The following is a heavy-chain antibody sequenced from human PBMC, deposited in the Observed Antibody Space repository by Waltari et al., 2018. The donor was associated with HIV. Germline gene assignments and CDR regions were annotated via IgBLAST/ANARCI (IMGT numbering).Heavy chain of an antibody. V-gene: IGHV5-51*01. Sequence: EVQLVQSGAEVKKPGESLKISCKGSGYRFTSYWIGWVRQMPGKGLEWMGIIYPGDSDIRDSPSFQGQVTISADKFSSTAYLQWNSLQASDTAMYDCARHDITVGASFDYWGQGTLVTVSS. D-gene: IGHD1-26*01. J-gene: IGHJ4*02. CDR3: ARHDITVGASFDY. CDR2: IYPGDSDI. CDR1: GYRFTSYW.